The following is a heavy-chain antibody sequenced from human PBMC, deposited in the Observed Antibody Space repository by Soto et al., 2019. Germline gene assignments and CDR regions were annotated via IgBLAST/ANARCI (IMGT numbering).Heavy chain of an antibody. Sequence: KPSETLSLTCTVSGGSISSYYWSWIRQPPGKGLEWLGYIYYSGSTNYNPSLKSRVTISVDTSKNQFSLKLSSVTAADTAVYYCARDRKYYDFWSGYYQPSYGMDVWGQGTTVTVSS. V-gene: IGHV4-59*01. CDR1: GGSISSYY. J-gene: IGHJ6*02. D-gene: IGHD3-3*01. CDR3: ARDRKYYDFWSGYYQPSYGMDV. CDR2: IYYSGST.